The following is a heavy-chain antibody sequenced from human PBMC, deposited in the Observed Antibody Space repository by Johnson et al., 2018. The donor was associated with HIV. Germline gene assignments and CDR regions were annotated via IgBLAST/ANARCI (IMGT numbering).Heavy chain of an antibody. Sequence: SCSASGFTFSTFGMHWVRQAPGKGLEWVAFIRYDGSNKYYADSVKGRFTISRDNSKNTLYLQMNTLRAEDTAVYYCARDHLTGNYAFDIWGQGTMVTVSS. CDR3: ARDHLTGNYAFDI. D-gene: IGHD7-27*01. CDR1: GFTFSTFG. CDR2: IRYDGSNK. J-gene: IGHJ3*02. V-gene: IGHV3-30*02.